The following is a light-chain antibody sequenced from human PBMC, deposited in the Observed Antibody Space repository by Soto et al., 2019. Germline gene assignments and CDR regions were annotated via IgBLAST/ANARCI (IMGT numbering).Light chain of an antibody. V-gene: IGLV1-51*01. CDR1: SSNIGKNY. J-gene: IGLJ1*01. CDR3: GTWDSSLSAGEV. CDR2: DNN. Sequence: QSVLTQPPSVSAAPGQKVTISCSGSSSNIGKNYVSWYQQLPGTAPKLLIYDNNKRPSGIPDRFSGSKSGTSATLGITGLQTGDEAEYYCGTWDSSLSAGEVFGTGTKLTVL.